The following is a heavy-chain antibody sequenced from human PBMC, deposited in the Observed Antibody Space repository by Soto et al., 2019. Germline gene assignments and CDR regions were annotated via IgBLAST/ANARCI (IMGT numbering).Heavy chain of an antibody. Sequence: QLQLQESGAGLVKPSQTLSLTCAVSGGSISSGNSYAWSWIRQPHGKGLEWLGSISHTGSTSYNPSIKVRVTMSVDKSKNQFSLKLSSVTAADMAVDYCAKAVAPYLGTWFDPWGQGSLVIVSS. J-gene: IGHJ5*02. D-gene: IGHD3-16*01. V-gene: IGHV4-30-2*01. CDR3: AKAVAPYLGTWFDP. CDR2: ISHTGST. CDR1: GGSISSGNSYA.